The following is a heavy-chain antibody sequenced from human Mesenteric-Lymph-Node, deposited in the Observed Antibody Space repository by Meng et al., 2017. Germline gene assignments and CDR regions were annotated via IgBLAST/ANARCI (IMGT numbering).Heavy chain of an antibody. CDR2: MNPNSGNT. CDR1: GYTFTSYD. Sequence: ASVKVSCKASGYTFTSYDINWVRQATGQGLEWMGWMNPNSGNTGYAQKFQGRVTMTRNTSISTAYMELSSLRSEDTAVYYCATVRYYYDSSGYSHFDYWGQGTLVTVSS. V-gene: IGHV1-8*01. J-gene: IGHJ4*02. D-gene: IGHD3-22*01. CDR3: ATVRYYYDSSGYSHFDY.